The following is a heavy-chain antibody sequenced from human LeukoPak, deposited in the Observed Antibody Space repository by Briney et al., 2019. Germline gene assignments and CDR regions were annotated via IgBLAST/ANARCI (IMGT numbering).Heavy chain of an antibody. CDR2: INHSGST. J-gene: IGHJ4*02. D-gene: IGHD6-13*01. CDR3: ARWAYSSSWYGVRYFDY. Sequence: PSETLSLTCAVYGGPFSGYYWSWIRQPPGKGLEWIGEINHSGSTNYNPSLKSRVTISVATSKNQFSLKLSSVTAADTAVYYCARWAYSSSWYGVRYFDYWGQGTLVTVSS. CDR1: GGPFSGYY. V-gene: IGHV4-34*01.